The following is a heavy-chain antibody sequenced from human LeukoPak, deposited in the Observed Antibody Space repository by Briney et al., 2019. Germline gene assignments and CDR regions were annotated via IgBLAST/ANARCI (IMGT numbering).Heavy chain of an antibody. J-gene: IGHJ5*02. D-gene: IGHD4-11*01. CDR2: ISGSGGST. V-gene: IGHV3-23*01. Sequence: AGGSLRLSCAASGFTFSSYAMSWVRQAPGKGLEWVSAISGSGGSTYYADSVKGRFTISRDNSKNTLYLQMNSLRAEGTAVYYCAKAMTTVTTLVDWSDPWGQGTLVTVSS. CDR3: AKAMTTVTTLVDWSDP. CDR1: GFTFSSYA.